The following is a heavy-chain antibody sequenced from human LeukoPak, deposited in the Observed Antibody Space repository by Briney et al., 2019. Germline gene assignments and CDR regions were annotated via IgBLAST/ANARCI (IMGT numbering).Heavy chain of an antibody. CDR1: GYSFTSYW. CDR3: ASPYYTSNPRSAYYFYGMDV. Sequence: GESLKISCKGSGYSFTSYWFGWVRQMPGKGLEWMGIIYPGDSDTTYSPSLQGQVTISADKSINTAYLQWSSLKASDTAMYYCASPYYTSNPRSAYYFYGMDVWGQGTTVTVSS. V-gene: IGHV5-51*01. CDR2: IYPGDSDT. J-gene: IGHJ6*02. D-gene: IGHD3-3*01.